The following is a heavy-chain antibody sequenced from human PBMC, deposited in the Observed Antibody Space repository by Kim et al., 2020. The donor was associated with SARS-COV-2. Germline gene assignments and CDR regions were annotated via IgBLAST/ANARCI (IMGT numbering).Heavy chain of an antibody. J-gene: IGHJ5*02. CDR3: ARVENGLWSGFGGHWFDP. V-gene: IGHV4-59*01. Sequence: KSRVTISVDTSKNQFSLKLSSVTAADTAVYYCARVENGLWSGFGGHWFDPWGQGTLVTVSS. D-gene: IGHD3-3*01.